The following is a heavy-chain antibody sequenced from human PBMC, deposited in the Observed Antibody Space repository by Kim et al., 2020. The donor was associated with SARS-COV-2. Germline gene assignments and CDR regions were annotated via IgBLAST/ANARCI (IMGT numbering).Heavy chain of an antibody. CDR1: GYRFSRSY. CDR3: ATDQNGSGWFDP. V-gene: IGHV1-46*01. D-gene: IGHD3-10*01. Sequence: ASVKVSCKSSGYRFSRSYVHWVRQAPGQGLEWMGIINPSGSGTSYAQKFQDRVIMTRDTSTSTVYMALSSLRSDDTAVYYCATDQNGSGWFDPWGLGTLV. J-gene: IGHJ5*02. CDR2: INPSGSGT.